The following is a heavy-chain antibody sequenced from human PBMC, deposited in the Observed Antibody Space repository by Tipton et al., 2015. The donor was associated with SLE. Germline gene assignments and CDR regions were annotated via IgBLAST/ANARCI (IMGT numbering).Heavy chain of an antibody. D-gene: IGHD3-10*01. CDR1: GYSFTSYG. J-gene: IGHJ3*02. Sequence: QLVQSGAEVKKPGESLKISCKGSGYSFTSYGISWVRQAPGQGLEWMGWISAYNGNTNYAQKLQGRVTMTTDTSTSTAYMELRSLRSDDTAVYYCARDRDVDPDAFDIWGQGTMVTVSS. V-gene: IGHV1-18*04. CDR3: ARDRDVDPDAFDI. CDR2: ISAYNGNT.